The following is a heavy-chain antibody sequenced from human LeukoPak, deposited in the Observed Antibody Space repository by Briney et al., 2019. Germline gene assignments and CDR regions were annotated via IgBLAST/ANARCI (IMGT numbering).Heavy chain of an antibody. J-gene: IGHJ6*04. V-gene: IGHV3-7*01. CDR2: IKQDGSEK. CDR1: GFTFCSYW. Sequence: GGSLRLSCGASGFTFCSYWMSWVRDAPGKALEGVANIKQDGSEKYYVDSVKGRFTISRDNAKNSLYLQMNSLRAEDTAVYYCAELGITMIGGVWGKGTTVTISS. CDR3: AELGITMIGGV. D-gene: IGHD3-10*02.